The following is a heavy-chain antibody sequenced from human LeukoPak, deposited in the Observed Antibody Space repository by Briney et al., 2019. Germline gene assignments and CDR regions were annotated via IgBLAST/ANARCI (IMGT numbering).Heavy chain of an antibody. CDR3: ARQEWSNWFDP. V-gene: IGHV4-59*08. D-gene: IGHD3-3*01. Sequence: PSETLSLTCTVSGGSISSYYWSWIRQPPGKGLEWIGSIYYSGSTYYNPSLKSRVTISVDTSKNQFSLKLSSVTAADTAVYYCARQEWSNWFDPWGQGTLVTVSS. J-gene: IGHJ5*02. CDR2: IYYSGST. CDR1: GGSISSYY.